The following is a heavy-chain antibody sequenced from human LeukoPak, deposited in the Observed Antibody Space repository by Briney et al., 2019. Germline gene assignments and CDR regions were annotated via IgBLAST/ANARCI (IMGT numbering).Heavy chain of an antibody. CDR3: ARGRDLFYVWGSYPNWFDP. CDR2: SYYNGST. V-gene: IGHV4-39*07. Sequence: PSETLSLTCTVSGGSISSSSDYWGWIRQPPGKGLEWIGSSYYNGSTYYNPSLKSRVTISVDTSKNQFSLKLSSVTAAATAVYYCARGRDLFYVWGSYPNWFDPWGQGTLVTLSS. D-gene: IGHD3-16*01. CDR1: GGSISSSSDY. J-gene: IGHJ5*02.